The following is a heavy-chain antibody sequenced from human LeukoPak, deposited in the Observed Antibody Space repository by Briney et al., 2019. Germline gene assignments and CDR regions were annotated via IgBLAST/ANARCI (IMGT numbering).Heavy chain of an antibody. J-gene: IGHJ3*02. Sequence: PSQTLSLTCTVSGGSISSGSYYWSWIRQPAGKGLEWIGRIYTSGSTNYNPSLKSRVTISVDTSKNQFSLKLSSVTAADTAVCYCARDPGGPIWGQGTMVTVSS. CDR3: ARDPGGPI. CDR2: IYTSGST. V-gene: IGHV4-61*02. D-gene: IGHD1-26*01. CDR1: GGSISSGSYY.